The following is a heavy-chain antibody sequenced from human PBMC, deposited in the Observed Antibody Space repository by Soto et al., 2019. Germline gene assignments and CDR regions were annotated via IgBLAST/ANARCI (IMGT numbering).Heavy chain of an antibody. CDR3: GRVIGDLYLWAS. CDR1: GYTFTRYG. Sequence: ASVKVSWKSCGYTFTRYGIHWGRPAPGQRLEGMGWINGGNGNTKYSQKCQGRVTITRGTSASTAYMGVGRLSSEDTGVYYCGRVIGDLYLWASWAQGSLVTVSS. CDR2: INGGNGNT. J-gene: IGHJ5*02. D-gene: IGHD3-16*01. V-gene: IGHV1-3*01.